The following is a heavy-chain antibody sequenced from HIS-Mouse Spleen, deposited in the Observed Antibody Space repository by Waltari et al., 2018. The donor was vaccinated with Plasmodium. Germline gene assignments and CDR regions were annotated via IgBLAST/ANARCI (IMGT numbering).Heavy chain of an antibody. V-gene: IGHV4-34*01. CDR2: INHSGST. D-gene: IGHD3-3*01. Sequence: QVQLQQWGAGLLKPSETLSLTCAVYGGSFSGYYWSWIRQPPGKGVEWIGEINHSGSTKYNPSLKSRVTISVDTSKNQFSLKLSSVTAADTAVYYCARAYYDFWSGYRFDYWGQGTLVTVSS. J-gene: IGHJ4*02. CDR1: GGSFSGYY. CDR3: ARAYYDFWSGYRFDY.